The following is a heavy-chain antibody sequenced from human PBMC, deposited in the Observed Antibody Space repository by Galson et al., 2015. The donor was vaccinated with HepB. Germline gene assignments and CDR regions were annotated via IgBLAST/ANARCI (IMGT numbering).Heavy chain of an antibody. Sequence: SLRLSCAASGFTFSSYWMHWVRQAPGKGLVWVSRINSDGSSTSYADSVKGRFTISRDNAKNTLYLQMNSLRAEDTAVYYCARGDSNLNDYYYYYMDVWGKGTTVTVSS. V-gene: IGHV3-74*01. CDR2: INSDGSST. CDR3: ARGDSNLNDYYYYYMDV. CDR1: GFTFSSYW. J-gene: IGHJ6*03. D-gene: IGHD4-11*01.